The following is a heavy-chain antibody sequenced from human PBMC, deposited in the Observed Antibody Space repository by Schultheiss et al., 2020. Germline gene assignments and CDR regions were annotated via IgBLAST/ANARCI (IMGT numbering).Heavy chain of an antibody. V-gene: IGHV5-51*01. CDR3: ARRGTMVQGKFDY. CDR1: GYSFSSHW. D-gene: IGHD3-10*01. J-gene: IGHJ4*02. CDR2: INTVDSET. Sequence: GASLKISCKGSGYSFSSHWIGWVRQMPGKGLEWMGIINTVDSETRVSPSFQGQVTISADKSLSTAYLQWSSLKASDTAMYYCARRGTMVQGKFDYWGQGTLVTVSS.